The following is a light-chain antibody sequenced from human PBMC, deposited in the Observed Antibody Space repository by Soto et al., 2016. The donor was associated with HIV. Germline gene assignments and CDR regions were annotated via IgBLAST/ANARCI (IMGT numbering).Light chain of an antibody. CDR2: DDN. CDR1: NIGTKS. Sequence: SYVLTQPPSVSVAPGKTATITCGGNNIGTKSVHWYQQKPGQAPVLVISDDNDRPSGIPERFSGSNSGNTATLTISRVEAGDEADYYCQVWDGSRDHVVFGGGTRLTAL. CDR3: QVWDGSRDHVV. V-gene: IGLV3-21*04. J-gene: IGLJ2*01.